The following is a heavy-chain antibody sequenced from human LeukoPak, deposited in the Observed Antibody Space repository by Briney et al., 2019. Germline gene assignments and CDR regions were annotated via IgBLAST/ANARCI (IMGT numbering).Heavy chain of an antibody. J-gene: IGHJ3*02. CDR3: ARGEGPGIPII. D-gene: IGHD3-10*01. V-gene: IGHV4-38-2*02. CDR2: IYQSGTT. Sequence: SETLSLTCTVSGYSISRAYYWGWIRQPPGKGLEWIGSIYQSGTTYYNPSLKSRVTISIDTSQNQFFLKLSSLTAADTAVYYCARGEGPGIPIIWGQGTMVTVSS. CDR1: GYSISRAYY.